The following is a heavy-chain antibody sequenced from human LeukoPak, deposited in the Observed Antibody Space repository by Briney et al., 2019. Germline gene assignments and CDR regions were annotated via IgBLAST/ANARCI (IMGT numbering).Heavy chain of an antibody. J-gene: IGHJ2*01. CDR2: ISSSGSTI. CDR3: ARAEADYDILPRYFDL. D-gene: IGHD3-9*01. V-gene: IGHV3-11*01. Sequence: GGSLRLSCAASGFTFSDYYMSWIRQAPGKGLEWVSYISSSGSTIYYADSVKGRFTISRGNAKNSLYLQMNSLRAEDTAVYYCARAEADYDILPRYFDLWGRGTLVTVSS. CDR1: GFTFSDYY.